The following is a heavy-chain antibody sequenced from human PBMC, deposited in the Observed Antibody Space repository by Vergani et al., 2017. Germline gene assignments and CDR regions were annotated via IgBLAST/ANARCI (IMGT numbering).Heavy chain of an antibody. CDR2: IIPVLGKT. D-gene: IGHD2-21*02. CDR3: ARDPRRYGGDPEDYYYGMDV. Sequence: QVQLVQSGAEVKKPGSSVKVSCKASGATFRSNTISWVRQVPGQGLEWMGMIIPVLGKTKYAQDFQGRLTITADTSTSTAYMELTSLRSQDTAVYYCARDPRRYGGDPEDYYYGMDVWGQETTVSVSS. V-gene: IGHV1-69*08. CDR1: GATFRSNT. J-gene: IGHJ6*02.